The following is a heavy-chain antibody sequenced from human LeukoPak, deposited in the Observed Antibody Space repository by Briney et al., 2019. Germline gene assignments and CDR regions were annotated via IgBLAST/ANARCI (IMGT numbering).Heavy chain of an antibody. D-gene: IGHD6-13*01. CDR1: GGSISSYY. CDR3: ASLTTSIAAAGTAVDY. V-gene: IGHV4-59*01. Sequence: SSETLSLTCTVSGGSISSYYWSWIRQPPGKGLEWIGYIYYSGSTNYNPSLKSRVTISVDTSKNQFSLKLSSVTAADTAVYYCASLTTSIAAAGTAVDYWGQGTLVTVSS. J-gene: IGHJ4*02. CDR2: IYYSGST.